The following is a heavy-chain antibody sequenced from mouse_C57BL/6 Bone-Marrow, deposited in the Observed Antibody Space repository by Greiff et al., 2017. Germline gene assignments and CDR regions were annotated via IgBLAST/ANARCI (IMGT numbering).Heavy chain of an antibody. V-gene: IGHV2-9-1*01. CDR1: GFSLTSYA. CDR2: IWTGGGT. J-gene: IGHJ1*03. Sequence: VQLQQSGPGLVAPSQSLSITCTVSGFSLTSYAISWVRQPPGKGLEWLGVIWTGGGTNYNSALKSRLSISKDNSKSQVFLKMNSLQTDDTARYYCARKIYYGNYEWYFDVWCTGTTVTVSS. CDR3: ARKIYYGNYEWYFDV. D-gene: IGHD2-1*01.